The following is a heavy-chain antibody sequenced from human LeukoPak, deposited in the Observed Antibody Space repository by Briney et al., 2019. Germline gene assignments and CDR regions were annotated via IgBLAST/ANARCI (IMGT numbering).Heavy chain of an antibody. V-gene: IGHV1-69*04. D-gene: IGHD4-17*01. CDR3: ARPTTVTTIFDY. CDR2: IIPILGIA. J-gene: IGHJ4*02. Sequence: GASVKVSCKASGGTFSSYAISWVRQAPGQGLEWMGRIIPILGIANYAQKFQGRVTITADKSTSTAYMELSSLRSEDTAVNYCARPTTVTTIFDYWGQGTLVTVSS. CDR1: GGTFSSYA.